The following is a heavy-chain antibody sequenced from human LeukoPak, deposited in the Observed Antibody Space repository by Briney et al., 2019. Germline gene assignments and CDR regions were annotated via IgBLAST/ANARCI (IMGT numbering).Heavy chain of an antibody. V-gene: IGHV3-7*01. D-gene: IGHD4-23*01. Sequence: PGGSLRLSCAASGFTFSTSWMSWVRQVPGKGLEWVANIKKDGSETYYVDSVKGRFTISRDNAKNSLYLQMNSLRVEDTAVYYCARGRPHGNDYWGQGTLVTVSS. J-gene: IGHJ4*02. CDR1: GFTFSTSW. CDR2: IKKDGSET. CDR3: ARGRPHGNDY.